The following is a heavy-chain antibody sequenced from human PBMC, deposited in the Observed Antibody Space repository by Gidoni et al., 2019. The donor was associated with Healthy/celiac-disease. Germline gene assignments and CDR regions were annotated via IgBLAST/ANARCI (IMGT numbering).Heavy chain of an antibody. CDR2: IYTSGST. V-gene: IGHV4-4*07. D-gene: IGHD2-2*01. CDR3: ARDTRVPAAIVYYGMDV. J-gene: IGHJ6*02. CDR1: GGSISSYY. Sequence: QVQLQESGPGLVKPSETLSLTCTVSGGSISSYYWSWIRQPAGKGLEWIGRIYTSGSTNYNPSLKSRVTMSVDTSKNQFSLKLSSVTAADTAVYYCARDTRVPAAIVYYGMDVWGQGTTVTVSS.